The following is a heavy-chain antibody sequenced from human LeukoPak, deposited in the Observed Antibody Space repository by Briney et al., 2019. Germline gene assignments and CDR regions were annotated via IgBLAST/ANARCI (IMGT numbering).Heavy chain of an antibody. D-gene: IGHD3-10*01. J-gene: IGHJ4*02. V-gene: IGHV4-39*07. CDR3: ASRYHSGSYGFDY. CDR1: GGSISSSSYY. Sequence: MTSETLSLTCTVSGGSISSSSYYWGWIRQPPGKGLEWIGSIYYSGSTYYNPSLKSRVTISADTSKNHFSLKLISVTAADTAVYYCASRYHSGSYGFDYWGQGTLVTVSS. CDR2: IYYSGST.